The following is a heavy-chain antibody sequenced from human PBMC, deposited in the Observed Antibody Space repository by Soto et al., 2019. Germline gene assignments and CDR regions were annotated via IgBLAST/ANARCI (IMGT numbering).Heavy chain of an antibody. Sequence: GGSLRLSCAASGFTFSGSAMHWVRQASGKGLEWVGRIRSKANSYATAYAASVKGRFTISRDDSKNTPYLQMNSLKTEDTAVYYCTSPDGDYPNYYGMDVWGQGTTVTVSS. CDR1: GFTFSGSA. CDR2: IRSKANSYAT. D-gene: IGHD4-17*01. V-gene: IGHV3-73*01. CDR3: TSPDGDYPNYYGMDV. J-gene: IGHJ6*02.